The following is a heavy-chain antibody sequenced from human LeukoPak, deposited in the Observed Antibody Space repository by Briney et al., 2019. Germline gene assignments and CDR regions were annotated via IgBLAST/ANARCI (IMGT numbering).Heavy chain of an antibody. D-gene: IGHD3-3*01. CDR2: FDPEDGET. CDR3: ATGFVFLEWLSPAYYFDY. CDR1: GYTLTELS. Sequence: ASVKVSCKVSGYTLTELSMHWVRQAPGKGLEWMGGFDPEDGETIYAQKFQGRVTMTEDTSTDTAYMELSSLRSEDTAVYYCATGFVFLEWLSPAYYFDYWGQGTLVTVSS. J-gene: IGHJ4*02. V-gene: IGHV1-24*01.